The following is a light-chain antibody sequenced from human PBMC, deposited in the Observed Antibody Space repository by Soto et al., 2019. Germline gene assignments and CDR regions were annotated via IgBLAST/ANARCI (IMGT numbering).Light chain of an antibody. CDR1: SSNIGSRT. J-gene: IGLJ3*02. CDR3: AAWDDSLSAWV. V-gene: IGLV1-44*01. CDR2: SNN. Sequence: QSVLTHPPSASGTPGPRVTISCSGSSSNIGSRTVNWYQQLPGTAPKVLIYSNNQRPSGVPDRFSGSKSGTSASLAITGLQSEDEADYYCAAWDDSLSAWVFGGGTKLTVL.